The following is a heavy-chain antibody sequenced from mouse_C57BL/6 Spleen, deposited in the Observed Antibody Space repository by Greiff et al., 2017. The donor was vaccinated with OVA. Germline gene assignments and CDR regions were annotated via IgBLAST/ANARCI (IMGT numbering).Heavy chain of an antibody. D-gene: IGHD3-1*01. V-gene: IGHV1-81*01. Sequence: QVHVKQSGAELVRPGASVKLSCKASGYTFTSYGISWVQQRPGQGLEWIGEIYPRSGNTYYHEPFKGQAILTADKSSSTEYMELRNLTSEDSAVYFCAGSTGANNFPYYYAMDYWGQGTSVTVSS. CDR3: AGSTGANNFPYYYAMDY. CDR2: IYPRSGNT. CDR1: GYTFTSYG. J-gene: IGHJ4*01.